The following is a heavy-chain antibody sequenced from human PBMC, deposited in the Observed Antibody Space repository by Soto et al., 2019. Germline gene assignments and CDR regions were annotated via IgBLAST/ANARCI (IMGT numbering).Heavy chain of an antibody. J-gene: IGHJ5*02. Sequence: ASVKGCCNASGYTFTSYDINWVRQATGQGLEWMGWMNPNSGNTGYAQKFQGRVTMTRNTSISTAYMELSSLRSEDTAVYYCARGPLVRRNYEGWFDPWGQGPLVTVSS. V-gene: IGHV1-8*01. D-gene: IGHD1-7*01. CDR3: ARGPLVRRNYEGWFDP. CDR2: MNPNSGNT. CDR1: GYTFTSYD.